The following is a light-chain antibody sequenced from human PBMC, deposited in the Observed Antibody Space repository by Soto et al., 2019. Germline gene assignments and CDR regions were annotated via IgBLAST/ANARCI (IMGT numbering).Light chain of an antibody. Sequence: DIQMTQSPSSLSASVGDRVTITCRASQSITNYLNWYQQKPGKAPKLLIYAASSLQSGVLSRFSGSESGTDFTLSISSLQPEDFATYYCQQSYSTPWTFGQGTKVEIK. CDR2: AAS. J-gene: IGKJ1*01. CDR3: QQSYSTPWT. CDR1: QSITNY. V-gene: IGKV1-39*01.